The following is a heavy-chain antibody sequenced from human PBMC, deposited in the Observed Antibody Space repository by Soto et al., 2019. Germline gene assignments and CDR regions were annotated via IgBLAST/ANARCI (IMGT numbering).Heavy chain of an antibody. CDR1: GYTFTSYA. Sequence: GASVKVSCKASGYTFTSYAMHWVRQAPGQRLEWMGWINAGNGNTKYSQKFQGRVTITRDTSASTAYMELSSLRSEDTAVYYCARDPMPQGRFLEYSFDYWGQGTLVTSPQ. CDR3: ARDPMPQGRFLEYSFDY. CDR2: INAGNGNT. D-gene: IGHD3-3*01. V-gene: IGHV1-3*01. J-gene: IGHJ4*02.